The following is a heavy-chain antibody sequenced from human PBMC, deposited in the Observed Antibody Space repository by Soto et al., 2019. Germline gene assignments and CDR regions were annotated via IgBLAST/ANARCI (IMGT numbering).Heavy chain of an antibody. V-gene: IGHV1-69*13. CDR1: GGTFSMYA. Sequence: SVKVSCKASGGTFSMYAISGVLQAPGQGLDWMGGIIPIFGTANYAQKFQGRVTITADESTSTAYMELSSLRSEDTAVYYCARDSSSYLVDVWGQGTTVTVSS. J-gene: IGHJ6*02. D-gene: IGHD6-13*01. CDR2: IIPIFGTA. CDR3: ARDSSSYLVDV.